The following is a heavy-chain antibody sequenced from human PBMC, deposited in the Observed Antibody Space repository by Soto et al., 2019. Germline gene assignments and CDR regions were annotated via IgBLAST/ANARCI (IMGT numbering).Heavy chain of an antibody. CDR3: ARDSGEWLLYPFESYFDY. V-gene: IGHV1-3*01. CDR1: GYTFLSYS. Sequence: ASVEVSCKASGYTFLSYSTHWVLEAPGQKLAGMGWINAGNGNTKDSQKFQGRVTITSETSASTAYMELSSLRSEDTAVYYCARDSGEWLLYPFESYFDYWGQGTLVTVSS. CDR2: INAGNGNT. D-gene: IGHD3-3*01. J-gene: IGHJ4*02.